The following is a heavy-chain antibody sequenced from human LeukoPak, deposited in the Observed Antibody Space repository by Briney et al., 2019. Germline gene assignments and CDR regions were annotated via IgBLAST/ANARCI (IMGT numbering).Heavy chain of an antibody. J-gene: IGHJ4*02. CDR2: IYYSGTI. CDR1: GGSISSSNHY. CDR3: AREGRGAFDY. V-gene: IGHV4-39*02. D-gene: IGHD3-10*01. Sequence: PSETLSLTCTVSGGSISSSNHYWGWLRQPPGKGLEWLGSIYYSGTIYYNPSLEGRVTISVATSDNHLSLKLSSVTAADTAVYYCAREGRGAFDYWGQGTLVTVSS.